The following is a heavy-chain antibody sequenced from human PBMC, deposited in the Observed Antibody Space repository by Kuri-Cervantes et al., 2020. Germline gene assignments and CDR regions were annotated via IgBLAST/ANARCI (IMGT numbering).Heavy chain of an antibody. J-gene: IGHJ4*02. CDR3: ARDLAVAGLFDY. D-gene: IGHD6-19*01. V-gene: IGHV3-11*04. CDR1: GFTFSDYY. Sequence: GESLKIPCAASGFTFSDYYMSWIRQAPGKGLEWVSYISSSGSTIYYADSVKGRFTISRENAKNSLYLQMNSLRDEDTAVYYCARDLAVAGLFDYWGQGTLVTVSS. CDR2: ISSSGSTI.